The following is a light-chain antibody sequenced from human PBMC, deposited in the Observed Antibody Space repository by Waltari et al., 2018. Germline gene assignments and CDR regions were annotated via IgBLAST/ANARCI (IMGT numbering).Light chain of an antibody. CDR3: QSYDSSLSGSL. V-gene: IGLV1-40*01. CDR1: RPNIGAGYD. Sequence: QSVLTQPPSVSGAPGQRVTISCTRSRPNIGAGYDVPWYQQLPGTAPKLVIYGNSNRPSGVPDRFSGSKSGTSASLAITGLQAEDEADYYCQSYDSSLSGSLFGGGTKLTVL. CDR2: GNS. J-gene: IGLJ2*01.